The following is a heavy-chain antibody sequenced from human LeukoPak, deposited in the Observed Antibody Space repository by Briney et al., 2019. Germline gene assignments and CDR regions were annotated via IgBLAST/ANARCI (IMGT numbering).Heavy chain of an antibody. CDR3: ARPQLTGGLNWFDP. CDR1: GGSISSYY. D-gene: IGHD3/OR15-3a*01. Sequence: KPSETLSLTCTVSGGSISSYYWSWIRQPPGKGLEWIGYIYYSGSTNYNPSLKSRVTISVDTSKNQFSLKLSSVTAADTAVYYCARPQLTGGLNWFDPWGQGTLVTVSS. V-gene: IGHV4-59*01. J-gene: IGHJ5*02. CDR2: IYYSGST.